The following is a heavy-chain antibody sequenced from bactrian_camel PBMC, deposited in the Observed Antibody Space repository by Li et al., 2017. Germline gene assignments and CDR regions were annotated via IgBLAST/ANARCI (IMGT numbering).Heavy chain of an antibody. V-gene: IGHV3S40*01. D-gene: IGHD2*01. CDR3: AAESFYPVAYGGFYYS. Sequence: VQLVESGGGSVQAGGSLRLSCAFSGLTFSSYDMSWVRQAPGKGLEWVSHISRGDGSSDYADSVKGRFTISRDNAKNTLYLEMFSLNADDTAVYYCAAESFYPVAYGGFYYSWGQGTQVTVS. CDR2: ISRGDGSS. CDR1: GLTFSSYD. J-gene: IGHJ4*01.